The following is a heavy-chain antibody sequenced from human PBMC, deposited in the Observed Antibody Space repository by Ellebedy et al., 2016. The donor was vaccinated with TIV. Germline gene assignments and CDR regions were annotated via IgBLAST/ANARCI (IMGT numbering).Heavy chain of an antibody. CDR2: ISSNGGST. J-gene: IGHJ4*02. Sequence: GESLKISCSASGFTFSSYAMHWVRQAPGKGLEYVSAISSNGGSTYYADSVKGRFTISRDNSKNTLYLQMSSLRAEDTAVYYCVKYVDRYNWNDVGDYWGQGTLVTVSS. D-gene: IGHD1-1*01. CDR3: VKYVDRYNWNDVGDY. V-gene: IGHV3-64D*06. CDR1: GFTFSSYA.